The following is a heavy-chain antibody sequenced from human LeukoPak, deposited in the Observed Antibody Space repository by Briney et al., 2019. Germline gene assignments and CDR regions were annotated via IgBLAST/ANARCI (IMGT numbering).Heavy chain of an antibody. CDR3: ARSDRDLWYFDL. V-gene: IGHV4-59*01. CDR2: VYYSGTT. Sequence: SETLSLTCTVSGGSISTYYWSWIRQPPGKGLEWIGYVYYSGTTNYKYKSSLKSRVTISVDTSKNQFSLRLSTVTAANTAVYYCARSDRDLWYFDLWGRGTLVTVSS. J-gene: IGHJ2*01. CDR1: GGSISTYY.